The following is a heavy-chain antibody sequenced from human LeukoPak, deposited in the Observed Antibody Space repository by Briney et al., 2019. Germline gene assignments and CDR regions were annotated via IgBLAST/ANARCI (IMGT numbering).Heavy chain of an antibody. J-gene: IGHJ4*02. V-gene: IGHV3-23*01. CDR2: ISGSGGST. CDR3: AKGDCSSTTCYAIFDS. CDR1: GFTFSSYA. D-gene: IGHD2-2*01. Sequence: GGSLRLSYAASGFTFSSYAMSWVRQAPGKGLEWVSAISGSGGSTFYADSVKGRFTISRDNSKNTLYLQMNGLRAEDTAVYYCAKGDCSSTTCYAIFDSWGQGTLVTVSS.